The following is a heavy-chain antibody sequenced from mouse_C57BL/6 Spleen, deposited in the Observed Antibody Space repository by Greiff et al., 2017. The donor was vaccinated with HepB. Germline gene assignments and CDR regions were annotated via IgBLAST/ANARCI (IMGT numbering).Heavy chain of an antibody. D-gene: IGHD2-4*01. CDR2: IYPGDGDT. J-gene: IGHJ3*01. Sequence: QVQLKESGPELVKPGASVKISCKASGYAFSSSWMNWVKQRPGKGLEWIGRIYPGDGDTNYNGKFKGKATLTADKSSSTAYMQLSSLTSEDSAVYFCARSDDYSSWFAYWGQGTLVTVSA. V-gene: IGHV1-82*01. CDR1: GYAFSSSW. CDR3: ARSDDYSSWFAY.